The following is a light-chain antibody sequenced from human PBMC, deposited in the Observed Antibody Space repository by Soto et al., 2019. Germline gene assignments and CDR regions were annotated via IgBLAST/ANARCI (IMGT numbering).Light chain of an antibody. CDR3: QQSYSTPIT. J-gene: IGKJ5*01. CDR1: QSISSY. V-gene: IGKV1-39*01. Sequence: DIQMTQSPSSLSASVGDRVTITCRASQSISSYLNWYQQKPGKAPKXXSYAASSLQSGVPSRFSGSGSGTDFTLTISSLQPEDFETYYCQQSYSTPITFGQGTRLEIK. CDR2: AAS.